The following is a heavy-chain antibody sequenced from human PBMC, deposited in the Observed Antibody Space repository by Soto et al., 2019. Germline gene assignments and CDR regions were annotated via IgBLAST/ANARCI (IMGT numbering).Heavy chain of an antibody. CDR1: GGSISSGGYH. D-gene: IGHD5-12*01. CDR2: IYYSGST. V-gene: IGHV4-31*03. J-gene: IGHJ3*02. Sequence: SETLSLTCTVSGGSISSGGYHWSWIRQHPGKGLEWIGYIYYSGSTYYNPSLKSRVTISVDTSKNQFSLKLSSVTAADTAVYYCARAVEMAKIHGDAFDIWGQGTMVT. CDR3: ARAVEMAKIHGDAFDI.